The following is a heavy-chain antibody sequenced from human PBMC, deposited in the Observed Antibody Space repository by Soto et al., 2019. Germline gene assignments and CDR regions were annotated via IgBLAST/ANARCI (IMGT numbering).Heavy chain of an antibody. CDR1: GYTFTSYD. CDR3: ARSQGIPERFLEWPSQWRAWFDL. V-gene: IGHV1-8*01. CDR2: MNPNSGNT. D-gene: IGHD3-3*01. J-gene: IGHJ5*02. Sequence: QVQLVQSGAEVKKPGASVKVSCKASGYTFTSYDITRVRQATGQGLEWMGWMNPNSGNTGYAQKFQGRVTMTRNTSISTAYMELSSVGSADTAVYYYARSQGIPERFLEWPSQWRAWFDLWGQGTLVTVSS.